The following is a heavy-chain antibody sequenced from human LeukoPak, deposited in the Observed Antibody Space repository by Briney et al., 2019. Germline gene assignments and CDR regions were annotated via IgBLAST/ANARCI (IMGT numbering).Heavy chain of an antibody. J-gene: IGHJ4*02. D-gene: IGHD6-19*01. CDR1: GFTVSSRY. V-gene: IGHV3-66*01. CDR2: IDSGGHT. CDR3: ARGLVGSSGWWDFDS. Sequence: GGSLRLSCAASGFTVSSRYMSWVRQAPGKGLEWVSAIDSGGHTYYADSVKGRFTISRDNSKNKLHLQINSLRAEDTAVYYCARGLVGSSGWWDFDSWGQGTLVTVSS.